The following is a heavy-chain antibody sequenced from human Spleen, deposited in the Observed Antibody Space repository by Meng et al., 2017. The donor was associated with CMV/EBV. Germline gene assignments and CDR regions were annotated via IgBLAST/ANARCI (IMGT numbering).Heavy chain of an antibody. CDR2: LDPEDGEI. CDR3: AKDYDFWRAYPDYFGMGV. D-gene: IGHD3-3*01. CDR1: GYTLTELT. Sequence: ASVKVSCKVSGYTLTELTMHWVRQGPGRGLEWMGGLDPEDGEIIYAQKFQGRVTMTEDRSTDTVYMEVSSLRVEDTAVYYCAKDYDFWRAYPDYFGMGVWGQGTTVTVSS. V-gene: IGHV1-24*01. J-gene: IGHJ6*02.